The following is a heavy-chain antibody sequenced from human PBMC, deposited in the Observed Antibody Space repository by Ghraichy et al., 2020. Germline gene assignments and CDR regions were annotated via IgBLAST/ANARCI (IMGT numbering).Heavy chain of an antibody. CDR1: GDSVSSNSAA. CDR2: TYYRSKWYN. V-gene: IGHV6-1*01. Sequence: SQTLSLTCAISGDSVSSNSAAWNWIRQSPSRGLEWLGRTYYRSKWYNDYAVSVKSRITINPDTSKNQFSLQLNSVTPEDTAVYYCARIGADGYSSGWSYFDYWGQGTLVTVSS. D-gene: IGHD6-19*01. CDR3: ARIGADGYSSGWSYFDY. J-gene: IGHJ4*02.